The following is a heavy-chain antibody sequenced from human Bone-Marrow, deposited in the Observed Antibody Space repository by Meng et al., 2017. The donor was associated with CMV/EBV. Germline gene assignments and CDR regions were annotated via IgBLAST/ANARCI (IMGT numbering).Heavy chain of an antibody. V-gene: IGHV3-48*04. J-gene: IGHJ5*02. D-gene: IGHD2-2*01. CDR3: ARGEYCSSTSCPTEDWFDP. CDR2: ISSSSSTI. CDR1: GFTFSSYS. Sequence: GGSLRLSCAASGFTFSSYSMNWVRQAPGKGLEWVSYISSSSSTIYYADSVKGRFTISRDNAKNSLYLQMNSLRAEDTAVYYCARGEYCSSTSCPTEDWFDPWGQGTVVTASS.